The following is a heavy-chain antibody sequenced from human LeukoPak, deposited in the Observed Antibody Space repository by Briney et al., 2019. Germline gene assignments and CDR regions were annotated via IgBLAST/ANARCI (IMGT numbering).Heavy chain of an antibody. V-gene: IGHV4-61*08. CDR3: ASHPLNDYPPFFDY. D-gene: IGHD5-12*01. CDR1: GGSISSGGYS. Sequence: SQTLSLTCAVSGGSISSGGYSWSWIRQPPGKGLEWIGYIYYSGSTNYNPSLKSRVTISVDTSKNQFSLKLSSVTAADTAVYYCASHPLNDYPPFFDYWGQGTLVTVSS. CDR2: IYYSGST. J-gene: IGHJ4*02.